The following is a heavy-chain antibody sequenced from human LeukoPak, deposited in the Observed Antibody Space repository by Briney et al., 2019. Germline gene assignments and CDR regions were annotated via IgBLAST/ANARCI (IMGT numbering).Heavy chain of an antibody. CDR2: IIGGGRSR. CDR1: GFPLNSHW. D-gene: IGHD3-10*01. V-gene: IGHV3-74*01. J-gene: IGHJ3*01. CDR3: VRELGAFDV. Sequence: GGPLSLFCAVSGFPLNSHWMLWLRHARGGALVWVSGIIGGGRSRSNEDSVKGRFNISRDNAKNTLYLQMNSLRGEDAAVYYCVRELGAFDVWGRGTMVTVSS.